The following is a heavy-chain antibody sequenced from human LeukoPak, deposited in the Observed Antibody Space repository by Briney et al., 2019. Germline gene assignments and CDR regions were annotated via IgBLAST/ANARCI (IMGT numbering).Heavy chain of an antibody. D-gene: IGHD4/OR15-4a*01. J-gene: IGHJ4*02. Sequence: GGSLRLSCAASGFTLSDQYIDWVRQAPGKGLEWVGRSRNKAKSYTTDYVASVKGRFTISRDDSKNSLYLQMNSLKTEDTAVYYCATHGMVPTDYWGQGTLVTVSS. CDR1: GFTLSDQY. CDR3: ATHGMVPTDY. CDR2: SRNKAKSYTT. V-gene: IGHV3-72*01.